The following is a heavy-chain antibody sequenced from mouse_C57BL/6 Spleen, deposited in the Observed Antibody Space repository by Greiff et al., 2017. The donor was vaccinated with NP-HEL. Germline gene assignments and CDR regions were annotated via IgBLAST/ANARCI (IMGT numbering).Heavy chain of an antibody. D-gene: IGHD4-1*01. CDR3: ARELGPGYYFDY. CDR2: INPSSGYT. J-gene: IGHJ2*01. V-gene: IGHV1-4*01. CDR1: GYTFTSYT. Sequence: QVQLKQSGAELARPGASVKMSCKASGYTFTSYTMHWVKQRPGQGLEWIGYINPSSGYTKYNQKFKDKATLTADKSSSTAYMQLSSLTSEDSAVYYCARELGPGYYFDYWGQGTTLTVSS.